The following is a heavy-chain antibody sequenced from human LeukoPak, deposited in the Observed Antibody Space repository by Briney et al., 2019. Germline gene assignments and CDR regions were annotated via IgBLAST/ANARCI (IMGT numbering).Heavy chain of an antibody. J-gene: IGHJ4*02. V-gene: IGHV1-69*13. Sequence: GASVKVSCKASGGTFSNYAVSWVRQAPGQGLEWMGGIIPVFEKPNYARKFQDRVTITADESTATAYMELSSLTSEDTAVYYCAKVGGTTVAYYFDFWGQGTLVTVSS. D-gene: IGHD4-23*01. CDR2: IIPVFEKP. CDR3: AKVGGTTVAYYFDF. CDR1: GGTFSNYA.